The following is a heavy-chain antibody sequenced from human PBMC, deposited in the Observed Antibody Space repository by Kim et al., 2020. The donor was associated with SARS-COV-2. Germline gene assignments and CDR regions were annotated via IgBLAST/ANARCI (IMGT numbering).Heavy chain of an antibody. V-gene: IGHV4-34*01. Sequence: GSTNSNPSLKSRITISVDTSKNQFSLKLSSVTAADTAVYYCARGARPPDYWGQGTLVTVSS. CDR2: GST. CDR3: ARGARPPDY. J-gene: IGHJ4*02.